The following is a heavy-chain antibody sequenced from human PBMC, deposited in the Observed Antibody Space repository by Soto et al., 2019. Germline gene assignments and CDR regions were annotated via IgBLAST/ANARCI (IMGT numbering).Heavy chain of an antibody. V-gene: IGHV4-34*01. D-gene: IGHD2-2*01. CDR1: GGSFSGYY. Sequence: SETLSLTCAVYGGSFSGYYWSWIRQPPGKGLEWIGEINHSGSTNYNPSLKSRVTTSVDTSKNQFSLKLSSVTAADTAVYYCARGYCSSTSCYAGAAYYYYYYMDVWGKGTTVTVSS. J-gene: IGHJ6*03. CDR2: INHSGST. CDR3: ARGYCSSTSCYAGAAYYYYYYMDV.